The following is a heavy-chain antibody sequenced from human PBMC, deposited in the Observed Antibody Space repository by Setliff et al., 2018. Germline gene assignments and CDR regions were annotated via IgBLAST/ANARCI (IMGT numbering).Heavy chain of an antibody. V-gene: IGHV5-51*01. CDR3: ARLLPYCGGNKCYPDAFDI. Sequence: PGESLTISCKGSGYSFTNYWIGWVRQMPGKGLEWMGIIYPGDSDSRYSPSFQGQVTITADKSISTAYLQWGSLKASDTAMYYCARLLPYCGGNKCYPDAFDIWGQGTMVTVSS. J-gene: IGHJ3*02. D-gene: IGHD2-21*01. CDR1: GYSFTNYW. CDR2: IYPGDSDS.